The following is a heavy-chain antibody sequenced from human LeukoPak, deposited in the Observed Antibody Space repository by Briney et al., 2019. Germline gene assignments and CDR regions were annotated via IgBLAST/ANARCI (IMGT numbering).Heavy chain of an antibody. D-gene: IGHD2-15*01. Sequence: SETLSLTCAVYGGSFSGYYWSWIRQPPGKGLEWIGEINHSGCTNYNPSLKSRVTISVDTSKNQFSLKLSSVTAADTAVYYCARGHPGLPSARRLFDLNLRAFDYWGQGTLVTVSS. J-gene: IGHJ4*02. CDR1: GGSFSGYY. V-gene: IGHV4-34*01. CDR3: ARGHPGLPSARRLFDLNLRAFDY. CDR2: INHSGCT.